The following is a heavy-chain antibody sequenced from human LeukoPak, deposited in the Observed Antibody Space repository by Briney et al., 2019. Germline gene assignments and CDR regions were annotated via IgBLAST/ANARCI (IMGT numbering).Heavy chain of an antibody. CDR2: ISSSGTTI. V-gene: IGHV3-48*01. D-gene: IGHD6-19*01. J-gene: IGHJ4*02. Sequence: GGSLRLSCAASEFPFNTYAMIWVRQAPGKGLEWVSYISSSGTTIYYADSVKGRFSISRENAKNSLYLQMNSLRAEDTAVYYCARIYSSGIDYWGQGTLVTVSS. CDR3: ARIYSSGIDY. CDR1: EFPFNTYA.